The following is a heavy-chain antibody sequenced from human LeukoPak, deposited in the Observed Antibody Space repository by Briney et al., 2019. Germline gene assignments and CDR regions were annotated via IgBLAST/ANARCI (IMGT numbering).Heavy chain of an antibody. V-gene: IGHV3-23*01. CDR2: ISGSGGGT. D-gene: IGHD4-17*01. CDR1: GFTFSTYA. Sequence: GGSLRLSCAASGFTFSTYAMSWVRQAPGKGLEWVSAISGSGGGTYYADSVKGRFTISRDNSKNTLYLQMNSLRADDTAVYYCAKDPFGTVTTFDYWGQGTLVTVSS. CDR3: AKDPFGTVTTFDY. J-gene: IGHJ4*02.